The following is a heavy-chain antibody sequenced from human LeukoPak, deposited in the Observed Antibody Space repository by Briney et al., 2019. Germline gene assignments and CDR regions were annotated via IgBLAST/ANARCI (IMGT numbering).Heavy chain of an antibody. CDR1: GFTVSSNY. D-gene: IGHD2-15*01. Sequence: GGSLRLSCAASGFTVSSNYMSWVRQAPGKGLEWVSVIYSGGNTYYADSVKGRFTISRDNSKNTLYLQMNSLRAEDTAVYCCASGYCSGGHCYSVYFQHWGQGTLVTVSS. CDR3: ASGYCSGGHCYSVYFQH. V-gene: IGHV3-53*01. CDR2: IYSGGNT. J-gene: IGHJ1*01.